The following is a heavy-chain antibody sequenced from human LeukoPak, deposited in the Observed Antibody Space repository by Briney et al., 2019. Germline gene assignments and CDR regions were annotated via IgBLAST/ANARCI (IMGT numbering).Heavy chain of an antibody. CDR2: IIPIFGTA. Sequence: ASVKVSCKDSGGTFSSYAISWVRQAPGQGLEWMGGIIPIFGTANYAQKFQGRVTITADESTSTAYMELSSLRSEDTALYYCARVPPRIAGQELYYFDYWGQGTLVTVSS. D-gene: IGHD6-13*01. CDR3: ARVPPRIAGQELYYFDY. V-gene: IGHV1-69*13. CDR1: GGTFSSYA. J-gene: IGHJ4*02.